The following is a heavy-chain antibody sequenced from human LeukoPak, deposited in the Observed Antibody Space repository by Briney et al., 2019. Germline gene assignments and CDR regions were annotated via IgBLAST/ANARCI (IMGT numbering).Heavy chain of an antibody. J-gene: IGHJ4*02. D-gene: IGHD1-26*01. CDR2: MNANSGNT. CDR1: GYTFTSYD. V-gene: IGHV1-8*01. CDR3: ARARSGSYYLDEY. Sequence: VASVKISCKASGYTFTSYDINWVRQATGQGLEWMGWMNANSGNTGYAQKFQGRVTMTRNTSINTAYMELSSLRSEDTAVYYCARARSGSYYLDEYWGQGTLVTVSS.